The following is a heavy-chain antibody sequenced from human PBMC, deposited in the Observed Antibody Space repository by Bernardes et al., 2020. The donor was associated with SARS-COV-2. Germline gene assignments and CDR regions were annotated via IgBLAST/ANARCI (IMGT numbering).Heavy chain of an antibody. J-gene: IGHJ4*02. CDR2: ISGSGTSK. V-gene: IGHV3-23*01. CDR3: ARHRGNYYHSSGYFY. CDR1: GFTFSDYA. Sequence: GSLRLSCAASGFTFSDYAMTWVRQAPGKGLEWVSDISGSGTSKYYADSVKGRFTVSRDKSTDTLYLQMNSLRAEDTAVYFCARHRGNYYHSSGYFYWGRGTLVTVSS. D-gene: IGHD3-22*01.